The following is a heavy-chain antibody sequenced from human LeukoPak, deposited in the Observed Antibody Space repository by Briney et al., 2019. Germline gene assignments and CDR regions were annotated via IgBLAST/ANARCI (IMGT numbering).Heavy chain of an antibody. V-gene: IGHV4-39*01. CDR3: SREDTATATGALDI. Sequence: SETLSLTCTVSGGSISSISYYWGWIRQPPGKGLEWIGTLYYGGSTYYNPSLKSRVTISVDMSKNQFSLMLSSVTAVDTAVYYCSREDTATATGALDIWGQGTMVTVCS. CDR2: LYYGGST. CDR1: GGSISSISYY. J-gene: IGHJ3*02. D-gene: IGHD5-18*01.